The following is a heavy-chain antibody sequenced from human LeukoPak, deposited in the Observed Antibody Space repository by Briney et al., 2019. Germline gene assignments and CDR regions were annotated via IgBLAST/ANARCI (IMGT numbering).Heavy chain of an antibody. CDR2: IYFSGST. V-gene: IGHV4-4*07. D-gene: IGHD6-13*01. CDR1: GTPINNYY. CDR3: ARLIVAAAVDY. J-gene: IGHJ4*02. Sequence: SETLSLTCTVSGTPINNYYWSWFRQPAGKGLEWIGRIYFSGSTNYNPSLKSRITMSLDMSKNQFSLKLSSVTAADTAVYYCARLIVAAAVDYWGQGTLVTVSS.